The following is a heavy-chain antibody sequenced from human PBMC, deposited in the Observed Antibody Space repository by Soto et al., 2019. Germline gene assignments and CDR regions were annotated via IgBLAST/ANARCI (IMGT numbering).Heavy chain of an antibody. V-gene: IGHV4-4*07. D-gene: IGHD3-3*01. CDR3: ARSGLRFLEWSYDY. CDR1: GGSISSYY. CDR2: IYTSGST. J-gene: IGHJ4*02. Sequence: PSETLSLTCTVSGGSISSYYWSWIRQPAGKGLEWIGRIYTSGSTNYNPSLKSRVTMSVDTSKNQFSLKLSSVTAADTAVYYRARSGLRFLEWSYDYWGQGTLVTVSS.